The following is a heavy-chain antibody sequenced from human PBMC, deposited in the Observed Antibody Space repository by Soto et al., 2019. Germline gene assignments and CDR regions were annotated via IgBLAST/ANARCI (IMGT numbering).Heavy chain of an antibody. D-gene: IGHD6-19*01. CDR3: ARGYGQWRANNWCDP. Sequence: PGGSLRLSCAASGFTFSSYSMNWVRQAPGKGLEWVSSISSSSSYIYYADSVKGRFTISRDNAKNSLYLQMNSLRAEDTAVYYCARGYGQWRANNWCDPWGQVTLVTVSS. CDR1: GFTFSSYS. V-gene: IGHV3-21*01. CDR2: ISSSSSYI. J-gene: IGHJ5*02.